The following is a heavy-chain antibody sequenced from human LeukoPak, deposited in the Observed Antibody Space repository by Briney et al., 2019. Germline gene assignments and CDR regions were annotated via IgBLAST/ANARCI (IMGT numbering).Heavy chain of an antibody. CDR2: INRDGSST. J-gene: IGHJ3*02. CDR1: GFTFSSYW. CDR3: ARVGGSNAFDI. D-gene: IGHD1-26*01. Sequence: PGGSLRLSCAASGFTFSSYWVHWVRQAPGKGLVWVSPINRDGSSTSYAAPVKGRFTISRDNAKNTLSLQMNSLRAEDTAVYYCARVGGSNAFDIWGQGRMVIVSS. V-gene: IGHV3-74*01.